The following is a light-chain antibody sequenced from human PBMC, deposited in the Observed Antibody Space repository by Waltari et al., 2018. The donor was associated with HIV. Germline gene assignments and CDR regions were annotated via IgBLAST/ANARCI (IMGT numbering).Light chain of an antibody. Sequence: YVLTQPPSVSVAPGKTATITCGGNNIGDKHVHWYQSKAGQAPVLVIHDDKLRPSGIHARISGSNSGGTATLTISGVEVGDEAEYYCQVFENSRDQAFGTGTKVTVL. CDR1: NIGDKH. V-gene: IGLV3-21*01. CDR2: DDK. J-gene: IGLJ1*01. CDR3: QVFENSRDQA.